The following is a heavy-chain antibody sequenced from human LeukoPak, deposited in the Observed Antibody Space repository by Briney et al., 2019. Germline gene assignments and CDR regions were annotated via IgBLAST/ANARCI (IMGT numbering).Heavy chain of an antibody. CDR2: ISSSSSYI. D-gene: IGHD1-26*01. Sequence: PGGSLRLPCATSGFTFSSYAMHWVRQAPGKGLEWVSSISSSSSYIYYADSVKGRFTISRDNAKNSLYLQMNSLRAEDTAVYYCARGDRELYWGQGILVTVSS. CDR3: ARGDRELY. CDR1: GFTFSSYA. J-gene: IGHJ4*02. V-gene: IGHV3-21*01.